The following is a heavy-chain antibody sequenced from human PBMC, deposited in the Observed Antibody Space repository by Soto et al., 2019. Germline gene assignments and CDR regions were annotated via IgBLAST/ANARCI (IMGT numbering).Heavy chain of an antibody. Sequence: GGSLRLSCAASGFTVSNAWMSWVRQAPGKGLEWVGRIKSKTDGGTTDYAAPVKGRFTISRDDSKNMLYLQMNSLKTEDTAVYYCTTDHCVTTGIDYWGQGTLVTVSS. V-gene: IGHV3-15*01. CDR1: GFTVSNAW. CDR2: IKSKTDGGTT. J-gene: IGHJ4*02. CDR3: TTDHCVTTGIDY. D-gene: IGHD4-17*01.